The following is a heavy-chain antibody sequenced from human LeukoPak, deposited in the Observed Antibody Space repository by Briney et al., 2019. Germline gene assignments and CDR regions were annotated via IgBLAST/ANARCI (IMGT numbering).Heavy chain of an antibody. V-gene: IGHV3-49*03. D-gene: IGHD3/OR15-3a*01. CDR2: IRSKTYGGTT. CDR3: SSFVGTGHPFDS. CDR1: GFTFGDYA. Sequence: PGGSLRLSCTASGFTFGDYAMSWFRQAPGKGLEWVGLIRSKTYGGTTEYAASVKGRFTISRDDSKSIAYLQMNSLKSEDTAVYYCSSFVGTGHPFDSWGQGTLVTVSS. J-gene: IGHJ4*02.